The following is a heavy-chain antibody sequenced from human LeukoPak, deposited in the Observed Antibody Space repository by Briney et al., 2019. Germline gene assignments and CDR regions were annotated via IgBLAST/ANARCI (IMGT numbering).Heavy chain of an antibody. CDR3: ASGNVVVVAATSHY. D-gene: IGHD2-15*01. V-gene: IGHV3-53*01. J-gene: IGHJ4*02. CDR1: GFTVSSNY. CDR2: IYSGGST. Sequence: GGSLRLSCAASGFTVSSNYMSWVRQAPGKGLEWVSVIYSGGSTYYADSVKGRFTISRDNSKNTLYLQMNSLRAEDTAVYYCASGNVVVVAATSHYWGQGTLVTVSS.